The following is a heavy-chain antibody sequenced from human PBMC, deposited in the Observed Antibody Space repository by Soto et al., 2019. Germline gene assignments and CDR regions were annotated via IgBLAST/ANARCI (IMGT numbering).Heavy chain of an antibody. J-gene: IGHJ4*02. CDR2: ISYDGSNK. CDR3: ARESAPPYFDY. V-gene: IGHV3-30-3*01. D-gene: IGHD3-3*01. Sequence: PGGSLRLSCAASGFTFSSYAMHWVRQAPGKGLEWVAVISYDGSNKYYADSVKGRFTISRDNSKNTLYLQMNSLRAEDTAVYYCARESAPPYFDYWGQGTLVTVSS. CDR1: GFTFSSYA.